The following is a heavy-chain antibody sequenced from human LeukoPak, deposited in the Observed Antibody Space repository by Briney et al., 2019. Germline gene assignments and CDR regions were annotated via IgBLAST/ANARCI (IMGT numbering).Heavy chain of an antibody. CDR1: GYTFPIYY. Sequence: ASVKLSCEASGYTFPIYYIHWDRGAPGQGLEWVGIINPNTGRTDYARKFQGRVTMTRDTSTSTVYMELSSLRSEDTAVYYCARALRLVQSGGWCDPWGQGTLVAVSS. CDR3: ARALRLVQSGGWCDP. J-gene: IGHJ5*02. CDR2: INPNTGRT. V-gene: IGHV1-46*01. D-gene: IGHD1-1*01.